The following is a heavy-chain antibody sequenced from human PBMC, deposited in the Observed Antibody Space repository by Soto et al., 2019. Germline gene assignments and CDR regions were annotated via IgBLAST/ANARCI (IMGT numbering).Heavy chain of an antibody. CDR3: ARDAVTTGAFDI. CDR2: ISDSGSNT. D-gene: IGHD4-17*01. J-gene: IGHJ3*02. V-gene: IGHV3-48*01. CDR1: GFKISSSS. Sequence: GGSLRLSCAAFGFKISSSSMNWVRQAPGRGLEWVAYISDSGSNTLYADSVKGRFTISRDNSKNTLYLQMNSLRAEDTAVYYCARDAVTTGAFDIWGQGTMVTVSS.